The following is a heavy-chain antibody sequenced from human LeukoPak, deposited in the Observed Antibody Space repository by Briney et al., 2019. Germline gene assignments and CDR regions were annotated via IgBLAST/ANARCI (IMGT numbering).Heavy chain of an antibody. CDR2: ISGSGGST. CDR1: GFTFSSYG. V-gene: IGHV3-23*01. Sequence: GTLRLSCAASGFTFSSYGMSWVRQAPGKGLEWVSAISGSGGSTYYADSVKGRFTTSRDNSKNTLYLQMNSLRAEDTAVYYCAKDRYYYDSSGYYYVDTFDYWGQGTLVTVSS. J-gene: IGHJ4*02. CDR3: AKDRYYYDSSGYYYVDTFDY. D-gene: IGHD3-22*01.